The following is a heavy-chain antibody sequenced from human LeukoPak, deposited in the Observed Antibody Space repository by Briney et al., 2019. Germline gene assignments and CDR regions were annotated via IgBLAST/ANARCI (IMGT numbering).Heavy chain of an antibody. CDR2: ISSSGSTI. D-gene: IGHD3-10*01. CDR3: ARSNPHYGSGSHR. J-gene: IGHJ5*02. Sequence: GGSLRLSCAASGFTFSDYYMSWIRQAPGKGLEWVSYISSSGSTIYYADSVKGRFTISRDNAKKSLYMQMNSLRAEDTAVYYCARSNPHYGSGSHRWGQGTLVTVSS. V-gene: IGHV3-11*01. CDR1: GFTFSDYY.